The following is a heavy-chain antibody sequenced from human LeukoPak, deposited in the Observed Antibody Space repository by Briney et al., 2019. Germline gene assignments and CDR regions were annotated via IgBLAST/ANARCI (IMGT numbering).Heavy chain of an antibody. Sequence: SETLSLTCAVSGGSISSSNWWRWVRQPPGKGLEWIGEIYHSGSTNYNPSLKSRVTISVDKSKNQFSLKLSSVTAADTAVYYCARGVDGDSSYFDYWGQGTLVTVSS. D-gene: IGHD4-17*01. CDR3: ARGVDGDSSYFDY. J-gene: IGHJ4*02. V-gene: IGHV4-4*02. CDR1: GGSISSSNW. CDR2: IYHSGST.